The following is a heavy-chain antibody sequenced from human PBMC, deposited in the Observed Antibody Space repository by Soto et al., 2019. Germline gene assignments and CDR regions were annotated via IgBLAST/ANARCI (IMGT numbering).Heavy chain of an antibody. D-gene: IGHD3-16*01. V-gene: IGHV4-4*07. CDR3: AREPSAGGWSAYYYYGMDV. J-gene: IGHJ6*02. CDR2: IYTSGST. CDR1: GGSISSYY. Sequence: SETLSLTCTVSGGSISSYYWSWIRQPAGKGLEWIGRIYTSGSTNYNPSLKSRVTMSVDTSKNQFSLKLSSVTAADTAVYYCAREPSAGGWSAYYYYGMDVWGQGTTVTVSS.